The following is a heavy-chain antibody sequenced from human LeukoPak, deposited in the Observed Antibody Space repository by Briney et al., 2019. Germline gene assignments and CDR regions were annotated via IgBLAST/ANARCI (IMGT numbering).Heavy chain of an antibody. CDR3: ARSTIGYCSGGSCYSLDYFDY. CDR1: GYTFTSYG. V-gene: IGHV1-18*01. CDR2: ISASNGNT. D-gene: IGHD2-15*01. Sequence: ASVKVSCKASGYTFTSYGISWVRQAPGQGLEWMGWISASNGNTNYAQKLQGRVTMTTDTSTSTAYMELRSLRSDDTAVYYCARSTIGYCSGGSCYSLDYFDYWGQGTLVTVSS. J-gene: IGHJ4*02.